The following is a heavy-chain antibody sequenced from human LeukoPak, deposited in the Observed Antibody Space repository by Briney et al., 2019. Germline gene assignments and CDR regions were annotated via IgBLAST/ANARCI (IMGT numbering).Heavy chain of an antibody. CDR3: AKDSLLLTYGDPHYY. CDR1: GFTFSSYW. CDR2: INRDGSST. V-gene: IGHV3-74*01. Sequence: GGSLRLSCVASGFTFSSYWMHWVRQAPGKGLVWVSRINRDGSSTSYADSVKGRFTISRDNSKNTLYLQMNSLRAEDTAVYYCAKDSLLLTYGDPHYYWGQGTLVTVSS. J-gene: IGHJ4*02. D-gene: IGHD4-17*01.